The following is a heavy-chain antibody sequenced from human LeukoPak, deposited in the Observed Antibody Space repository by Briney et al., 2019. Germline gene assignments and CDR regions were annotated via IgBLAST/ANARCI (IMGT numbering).Heavy chain of an antibody. CDR1: GGSISSYY. Sequence: SETLSLTCTVSGGSISSYYWSWIRQPAGKGLEWIGRIYTSGSTNYNPSLKSRVTMSVDTSKNQLSLKLSSVTAADTAVYYCARAPQGVAAANYFDYWGQGTLVTVSS. J-gene: IGHJ4*02. D-gene: IGHD2-15*01. V-gene: IGHV4-4*07. CDR3: ARAPQGVAAANYFDY. CDR2: IYTSGST.